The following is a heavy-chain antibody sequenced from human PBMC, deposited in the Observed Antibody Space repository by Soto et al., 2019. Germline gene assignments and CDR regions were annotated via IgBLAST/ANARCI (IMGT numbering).Heavy chain of an antibody. CDR2: IIPILGIA. V-gene: IGHV1-69*02. CDR1: GYTLTSYY. CDR3: ASHIRGYSYGFFDY. D-gene: IGHD5-18*01. J-gene: IGHJ4*02. Sequence: SVKVSCKASGYTLTSYYMHWVRQAPGQGLEWMGRIIPILGIANYAQKFQGRVTITADKSTSTAYMELSSLRSEDTAVYYCASHIRGYSYGFFDYWGQGTLVTVSS.